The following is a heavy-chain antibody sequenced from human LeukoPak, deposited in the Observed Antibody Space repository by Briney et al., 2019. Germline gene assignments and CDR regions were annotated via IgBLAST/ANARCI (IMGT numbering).Heavy chain of an antibody. Sequence: GRSLRLSCAASGXTFGSFGMHWVRRAPGKGLEWVAVISFDGSSEYYADSMKGRFTISRDNSEKSLYLQMNSLRVEDTAVYYCAKDKGGYYYYGLDVWGQGTTVTVSS. CDR2: ISFDGSSE. J-gene: IGHJ6*02. V-gene: IGHV3-30*18. CDR3: AKDKGGYYYYGLDV. CDR1: GXTFGSFG. D-gene: IGHD3-16*01.